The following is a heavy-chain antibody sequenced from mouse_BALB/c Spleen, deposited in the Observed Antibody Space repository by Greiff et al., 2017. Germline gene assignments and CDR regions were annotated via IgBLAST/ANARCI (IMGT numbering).Heavy chain of an antibody. CDR2: ILPGSGST. CDR3: ARGYYYGEDYAMDY. CDR1: GYTFSSYW. Sequence: VQLQQSGAELMKPGASVKISCKATGYTFSSYWIEWVKQRPGHGLEWIGEILPGSGSTNYNEKFKGKATFTADTSSNTAYMQLSSLTSEDSAVYYCARGYYYGEDYAMDYWGQGTSVTVSS. D-gene: IGHD1-1*01. V-gene: IGHV1-9*01. J-gene: IGHJ4*01.